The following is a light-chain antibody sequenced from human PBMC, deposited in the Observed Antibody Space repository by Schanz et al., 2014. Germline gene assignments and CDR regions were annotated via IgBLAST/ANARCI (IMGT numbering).Light chain of an antibody. V-gene: IGLV2-11*01. CDR3: SSYTRSSTYV. CDR1: SNDVGGHNY. Sequence: QSALTQPRSVSGSPGQSVTISCTGTSNDVGGHNYVSWYQQHPGKAPKLMIYDVSKRPSGVPDRFSASKSGTTASLTISGLQAEDEADYYCSSYTRSSTYVFGTGTKLTVL. CDR2: DVS. J-gene: IGLJ1*01.